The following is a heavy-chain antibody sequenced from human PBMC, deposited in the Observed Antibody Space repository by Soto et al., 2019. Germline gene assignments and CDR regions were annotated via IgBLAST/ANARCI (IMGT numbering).Heavy chain of an antibody. D-gene: IGHD3-3*01. Sequence: PGGSLRLSCAASGFTFSSYGMHWVRQAPGKGLEWVAVISYDGSNKYYADSVKGRFTISRDNSKNTLYLQMNSLRAEDTAVYYCAKEQYYDFWSGYPPGPGYMDFWGKGTTVTVSS. V-gene: IGHV3-30*18. CDR2: ISYDGSNK. CDR3: AKEQYYDFWSGYPPGPGYMDF. J-gene: IGHJ6*03. CDR1: GFTFSSYG.